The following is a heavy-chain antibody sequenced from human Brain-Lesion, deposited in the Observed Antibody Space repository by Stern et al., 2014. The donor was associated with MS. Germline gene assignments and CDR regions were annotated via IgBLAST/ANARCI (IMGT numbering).Heavy chain of an antibody. Sequence: QLGQSGAEVKKPGESLKISCKGSGYRFTSNWIGWVRQMPGKGLEWMGIIWPGDSDTRCSPSFQGQVTISADKSISTAYLQWSSLQASDTAMYYCARRGDSSSSGFDYWGQGTLVIVSS. CDR1: GYRFTSNW. CDR2: IWPGDSDT. CDR3: ARRGDSSSSGFDY. D-gene: IGHD6-6*01. J-gene: IGHJ4*02. V-gene: IGHV5-51*01.